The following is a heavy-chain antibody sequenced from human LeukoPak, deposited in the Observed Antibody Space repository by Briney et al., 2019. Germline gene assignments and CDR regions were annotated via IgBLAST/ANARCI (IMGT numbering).Heavy chain of an antibody. CDR3: ARGNSNDYDILTGYYIDGSDLFDY. Sequence: GGSLRLSCAASGFTFSSYWMSWVRQAPGKGLEWVANIKQDGSEKYYVDSLKGRFTISRDNAKNSLYLQMNSLRAEDTAVYYCARGNSNDYDILTGYYIDGSDLFDYWGQGTLVTVSS. J-gene: IGHJ4*02. V-gene: IGHV3-7*02. CDR2: IKQDGSEK. CDR1: GFTFSSYW. D-gene: IGHD3-9*01.